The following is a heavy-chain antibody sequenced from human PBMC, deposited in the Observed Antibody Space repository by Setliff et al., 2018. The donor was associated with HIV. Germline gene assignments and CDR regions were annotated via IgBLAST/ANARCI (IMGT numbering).Heavy chain of an antibody. CDR2: IYYSGST. D-gene: IGHD4-4*01. CDR3: AAFFVTPMTTQDF. J-gene: IGHJ4*02. CDR1: GGSISNSRYY. V-gene: IGHV4-39*07. Sequence: PSETLSLTCTVSGGSISNSRYYWSWIRQPPGKGLEWIGSIYYSGSTYYNPSLRSRVSVSRDMSSNQFSLRLSSVTAADAAVYYCAAFFVTPMTTQDFWGQGTLVTVSS.